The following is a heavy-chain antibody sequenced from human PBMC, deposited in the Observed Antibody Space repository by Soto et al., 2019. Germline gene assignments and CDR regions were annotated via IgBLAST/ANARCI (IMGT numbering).Heavy chain of an antibody. CDR1: GGTFSSYA. J-gene: IGHJ5*02. CDR2: IIPIFGTA. CDR3: AREPGAWFDP. Sequence: QVQLVQSGAEVKKPGSSVKVSCKASGGTFSSYAISWVRQAPGQGLEWMGGIIPIFGTANYAQKFQGRVTITADESTSTPKRELGSLRSEDPALYYCAREPGAWFDPWGQGTLVTVSS. V-gene: IGHV1-69*01.